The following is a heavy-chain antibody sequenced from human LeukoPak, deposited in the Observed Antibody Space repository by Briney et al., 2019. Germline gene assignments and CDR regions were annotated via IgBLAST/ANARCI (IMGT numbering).Heavy chain of an antibody. J-gene: IGHJ4*02. Sequence: GGSLRLSCAASGFTFSDYYMSWIRQAPGKGLEWVSYISSSSSYTNYADSVKGRFTISRDNAKNSLYLQMNSLRAEDTAVYYCARDRVCSGGSCYSGFDYWGQGTQVTVSS. D-gene: IGHD2-15*01. CDR3: ARDRVCSGGSCYSGFDY. V-gene: IGHV3-11*06. CDR2: ISSSSSYT. CDR1: GFTFSDYY.